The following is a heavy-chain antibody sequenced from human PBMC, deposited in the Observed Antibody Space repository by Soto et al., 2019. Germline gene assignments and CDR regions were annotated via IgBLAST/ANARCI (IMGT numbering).Heavy chain of an antibody. CDR2: INPNSGDT. J-gene: IGHJ4*02. V-gene: IGHV1-2*02. Sequence: ASVKVSCKASGYTFTGYYMHWVRQAPEQGLEWMGWINPNSGDTKYAQKFQGRVTMTRDTSTRTAYTEVSRLTSDDTAVYYCARSLSTIGGRPDSWGQGTLVTVSS. CDR1: GYTFTGYY. CDR3: ARSLSTIGGRPDS. D-gene: IGHD6-6*01.